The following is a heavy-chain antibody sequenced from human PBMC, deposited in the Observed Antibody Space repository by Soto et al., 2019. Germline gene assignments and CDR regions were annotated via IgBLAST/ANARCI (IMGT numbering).Heavy chain of an antibody. D-gene: IGHD3-22*01. Sequence: ESGGGLVKPGGSLRLSCTVSGFTLSDFGVNWVRQAPGKGLEWISFISSDSKYLHYADSVRGRFTVSRDNVKNSVFLQMNSLGADDTAMYYCVRYFDSSGYPYFFDYWGQGTQVTVSS. CDR3: VRYFDSSGYPYFFDY. V-gene: IGHV3-21*01. J-gene: IGHJ4*02. CDR1: GFTLSDFG. CDR2: ISSDSKYL.